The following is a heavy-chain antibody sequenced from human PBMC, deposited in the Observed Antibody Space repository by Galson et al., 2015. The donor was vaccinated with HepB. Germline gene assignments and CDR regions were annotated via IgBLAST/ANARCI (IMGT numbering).Heavy chain of an antibody. V-gene: IGHV3-21*01. CDR2: ISSSSSYI. CDR1: GFTFSSYS. CDR3: ARARRAGSGSYYYYYYGMDV. J-gene: IGHJ6*02. D-gene: IGHD3-10*01. Sequence: SLRLSCAASGFTFSSYSMNWVRQAPGKGLEWVSSISSSSSYIYYADSVKGRFTISRDNAKNSLYLQMNSLRAEDTAVYYCARARRAGSGSYYYYYYGMDVWGQGTTVTVSS.